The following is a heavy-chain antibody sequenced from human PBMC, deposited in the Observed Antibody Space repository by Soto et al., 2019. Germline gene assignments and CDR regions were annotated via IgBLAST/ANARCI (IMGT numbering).Heavy chain of an antibody. CDR2: IYPGDSDT. Sequence: GESLKISCKGSGYRFSSYWIAWVRQMPGKGLEWMGIIYPGDSDTRYSPSFEGQVTISADKSNSTAYLQWSSLKALDTAMYYCARQGSNGAYYYYGMDVWGQGTTVTVSS. D-gene: IGHD3-16*01. J-gene: IGHJ6*02. CDR3: ARQGSNGAYYYYGMDV. V-gene: IGHV5-51*01. CDR1: GYRFSSYW.